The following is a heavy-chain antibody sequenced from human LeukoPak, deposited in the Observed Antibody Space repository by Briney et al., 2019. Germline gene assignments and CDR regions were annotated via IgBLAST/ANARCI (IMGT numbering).Heavy chain of an antibody. Sequence: GASVKVSCMVSGYTLTELSMHGVRQAPGKGVAWVGGFDPEDGETIYAQKFQGRVTMTEDTSTDTAYMELSSLRSEDTAVYYCATGLAAAAGRRRKTDYWGQGTLVTVSS. J-gene: IGHJ4*02. D-gene: IGHD6-13*01. CDR1: GYTLTELS. CDR2: FDPEDGET. V-gene: IGHV1-24*01. CDR3: ATGLAAAAGRRRKTDY.